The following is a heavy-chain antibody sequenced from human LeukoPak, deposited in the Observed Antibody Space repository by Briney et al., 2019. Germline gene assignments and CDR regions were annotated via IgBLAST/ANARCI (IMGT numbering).Heavy chain of an antibody. V-gene: IGHV4-59*01. Sequence: SETLSLTCTVSGGSISSYYWSWIRQPPGKGLEWIGYIYDSGSTNHNPSLKSRVTISVDTSKNQFSLKLSSVTAADTAVYYCAREAREGHVFDIWGQGTMVTVSS. CDR3: AREAREGHVFDI. CDR2: IYDSGST. J-gene: IGHJ3*02. CDR1: GGSISSYY. D-gene: IGHD5-24*01.